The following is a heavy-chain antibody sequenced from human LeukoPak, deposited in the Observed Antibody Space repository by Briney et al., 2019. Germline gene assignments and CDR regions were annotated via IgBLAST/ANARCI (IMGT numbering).Heavy chain of an antibody. CDR1: GFTFSSYG. CDR3: AREGQGGGSFDY. Sequence: PGRSLRLSCAASGFTFSSYGMHWVRQAPGKGLEWVAAIWYDGSNKYCADSVKGRFTISRDNSKNTLYLQMNSLRAEDTAVYYCAREGQGGGSFDYWGQGTLVTVSS. J-gene: IGHJ4*02. V-gene: IGHV3-33*01. CDR2: IWYDGSNK. D-gene: IGHD2-15*01.